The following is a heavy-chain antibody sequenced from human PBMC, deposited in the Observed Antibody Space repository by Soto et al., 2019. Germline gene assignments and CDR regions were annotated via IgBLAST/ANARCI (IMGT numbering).Heavy chain of an antibody. CDR3: AKATYSGSYFSDY. V-gene: IGHV3-30*18. CDR2: ISYDGSNE. Sequence: GGSLRLSCAASEFRFTDYWMHWVRQAPGKGLEWVAAISYDGSNEYYADSVKGRFTISRDNSKNTLYLQMNSLRAEDTAVYYCAKATYSGSYFSDYWGQGTLVTVSS. D-gene: IGHD1-26*01. CDR1: EFRFTDYW. J-gene: IGHJ4*02.